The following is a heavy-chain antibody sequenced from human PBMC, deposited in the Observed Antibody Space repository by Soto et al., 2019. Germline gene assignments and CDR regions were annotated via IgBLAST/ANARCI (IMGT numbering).Heavy chain of an antibody. CDR2: ISYDGSNK. CDR1: GFTFSSYG. V-gene: IGHV3-30*18. D-gene: IGHD4-17*01. J-gene: IGHJ4*02. Sequence: GGSLRLSCAASGFTFSSYGMHWVRQAPGKGLEWVAVISYDGSNKYYADSVKGRFTISRDNSKNTLYLQMNSLRAEDTAVYYCAKQGMTTATHDGYFDYWGQGTLVTAPQ. CDR3: AKQGMTTATHDGYFDY.